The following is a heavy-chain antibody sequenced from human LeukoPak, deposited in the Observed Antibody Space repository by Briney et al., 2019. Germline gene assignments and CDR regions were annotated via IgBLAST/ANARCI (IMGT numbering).Heavy chain of an antibody. J-gene: IGHJ4*02. CDR1: GVTFSSYE. D-gene: IGHD6-6*01. Sequence: PGGSLRLSCAASGVTFSSYEMNWVRQAPGKGLEWVSAISGSGGSTYYADSVKGRFTISRDNSKNTLYLQMNSLRAEDTAVYYCAKDEWQYSSSALSPIDYWGQGTLVTVSS. CDR2: ISGSGGST. V-gene: IGHV3-23*01. CDR3: AKDEWQYSSSALSPIDY.